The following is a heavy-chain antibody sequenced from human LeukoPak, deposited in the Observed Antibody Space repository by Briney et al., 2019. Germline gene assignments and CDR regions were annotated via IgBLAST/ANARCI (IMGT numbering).Heavy chain of an antibody. CDR1: GYTFTGYY. J-gene: IGHJ3*02. Sequence: GASVKVSCKASGYTFTGYYMHWVRQAPGQGLEWMGWINPNSGGTNYAQKFQGRVTMTRDTSISTAYMELSRLRSDDTAVYYCARAGTPGGAAFDIWGQGTMVTVSS. CDR3: ARAGTPGGAAFDI. D-gene: IGHD1-26*01. V-gene: IGHV1-2*02. CDR2: INPNSGGT.